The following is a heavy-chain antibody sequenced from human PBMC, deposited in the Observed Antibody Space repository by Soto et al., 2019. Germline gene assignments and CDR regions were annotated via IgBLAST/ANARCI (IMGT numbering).Heavy chain of an antibody. V-gene: IGHV6-1*01. Sequence: SQTLSLTCAITGDSVSSNSAGWSWVRQSPSRGLEWLGRTYYRSKWYYEYAVSVRGRITVNPDTSKNQYSLQLNSVTPEDTAVYFCARGEQYSGRIFDYWGQGTLVTVSS. J-gene: IGHJ4*01. CDR2: TYYRSKWYY. D-gene: IGHD1-26*01. CDR1: GDSVSSNSAG. CDR3: ARGEQYSGRIFDY.